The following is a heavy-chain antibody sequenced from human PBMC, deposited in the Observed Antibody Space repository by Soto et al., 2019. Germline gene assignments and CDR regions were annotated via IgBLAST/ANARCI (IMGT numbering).Heavy chain of an antibody. V-gene: IGHV3-30-3*01. CDR1: GFTFSSYA. CDR3: ARGGIVLVPAARYYDYGMDV. J-gene: IGHJ6*02. Sequence: QVQLVESGGGVVQPGRSLRLSCAASGFTFSSYAMHWVRQAPGKGLEWVAVISYDGSNKYYADSVKGRFTISRDNSKNTLYLQMNSLRAEDTAVYYCARGGIVLVPAARYYDYGMDVWGQGTTVTVSS. D-gene: IGHD2-2*01. CDR2: ISYDGSNK.